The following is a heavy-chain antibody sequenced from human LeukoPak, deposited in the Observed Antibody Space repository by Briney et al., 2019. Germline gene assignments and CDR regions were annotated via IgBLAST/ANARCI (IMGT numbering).Heavy chain of an antibody. CDR2: ISGDGGST. CDR3: AKGSTWIQDY. Sequence: GGALRLSCAASGFTFDDYAMRWVRHAPGKGLEWVSLISGDGGSTYYADYVKVRFTISRDNSKNSLYLQMNSLRTEDSALYYCAKGSTWIQDYWGQGALVTVSS. J-gene: IGHJ4*02. D-gene: IGHD5-12*01. CDR1: GFTFDDYA. V-gene: IGHV3-43*02.